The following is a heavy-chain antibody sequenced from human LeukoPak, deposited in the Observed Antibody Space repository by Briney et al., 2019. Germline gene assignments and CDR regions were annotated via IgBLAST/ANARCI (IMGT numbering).Heavy chain of an antibody. CDR3: ASDRDYYDSTGYLLDY. Sequence: GGSLRLSCEASGFTFSRYWMSWVRQAPGKGLEWVANINQDGSEKNYVDSVKGRFTISRDNAKNSMYLQMNSLRAEDTGVYYCASDRDYYDSTGYLLDYWGQGTLVTVSS. CDR2: INQDGSEK. D-gene: IGHD3-22*01. CDR1: GFTFSRYW. J-gene: IGHJ4*02. V-gene: IGHV3-7*01.